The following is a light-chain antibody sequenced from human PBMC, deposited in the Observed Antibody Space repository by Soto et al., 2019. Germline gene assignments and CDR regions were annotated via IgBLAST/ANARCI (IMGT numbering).Light chain of an antibody. J-gene: IGKJ5*01. Sequence: DIQITQTKYSLSASVGDRVTITCRASQDIKNYLDWYQVKPGKAPKLLIYDATNLETGVPSRFSGSGSRTDFSFTISSLQPEDVAIYYCHQYDNLPPPFGQGRRLEI. CDR1: QDIKNY. CDR3: HQYDNLPPP. V-gene: IGKV1-33*01. CDR2: DAT.